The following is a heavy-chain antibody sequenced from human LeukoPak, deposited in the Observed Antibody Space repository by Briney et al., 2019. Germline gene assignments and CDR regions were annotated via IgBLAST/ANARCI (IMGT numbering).Heavy chain of an antibody. V-gene: IGHV3-23*01. CDR2: ISGSGGST. J-gene: IGHJ4*02. Sequence: GGSLRLSCAASGFTFSSYAMSWVRQAPGKGLEWVSAISGSGGSTYYADSMKGRFTISRDNSKSTLYLQMNSLRAEDTAVYYCAKDGDCGGDCYRYFDYWGQGTLVTVSS. CDR3: AKDGDCGGDCYRYFDY. CDR1: GFTFSSYA. D-gene: IGHD2-21*02.